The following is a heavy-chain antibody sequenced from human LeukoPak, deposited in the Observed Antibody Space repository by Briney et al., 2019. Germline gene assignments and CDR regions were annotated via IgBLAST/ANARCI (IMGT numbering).Heavy chain of an antibody. CDR2: IYHSGRT. Sequence: SETLSLTCTVSGGSIRSYYWSWIRQPPGKGLEWIGYIYHSGRTYYNPSLKSRVTISLDRSKNQFSLKLSSVTAADTAVYFCARGYGDNSGAFDIWGQGTLVTVSS. J-gene: IGHJ3*02. D-gene: IGHD4-23*01. CDR3: ARGYGDNSGAFDI. V-gene: IGHV4-30-2*01. CDR1: GGSIRSYY.